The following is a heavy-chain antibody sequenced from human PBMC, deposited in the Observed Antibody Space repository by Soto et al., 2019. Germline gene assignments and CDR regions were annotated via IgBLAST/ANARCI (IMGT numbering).Heavy chain of an antibody. CDR3: ARTCRKSADSYYYYGMDV. V-gene: IGHV1-69*06. CDR2: IIPIFGTA. Sequence: SVKVSCKASGGTFSSYAISWVRQPPGQGLEWMGGIIPIFGTANYAQKFQGRVTITADKSTSTAYMELSSLRSEDTAVYYCARTCRKSADSYYYYGMDVWGQGPTVTVS. J-gene: IGHJ6*02. CDR1: GGTFSSYA.